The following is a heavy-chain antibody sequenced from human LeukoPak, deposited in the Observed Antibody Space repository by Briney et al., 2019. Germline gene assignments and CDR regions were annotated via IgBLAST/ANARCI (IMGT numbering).Heavy chain of an antibody. CDR3: ARRAGYCSSTSCYKAHFDY. J-gene: IGHJ4*02. CDR2: IYHSGST. D-gene: IGHD2-2*02. V-gene: IGHV4-38-2*01. CDR1: GYSISSGYY. Sequence: SETLSLTCAVSGYSISSGYYGGWIRQPPGKGLEWIGSIYHSGSTYYNPSLKSRVTISVDTSKNQFSVKLSSVTAADTVVYYCARRAGYCSSTSCYKAHFDYWGQGTLVTVSS.